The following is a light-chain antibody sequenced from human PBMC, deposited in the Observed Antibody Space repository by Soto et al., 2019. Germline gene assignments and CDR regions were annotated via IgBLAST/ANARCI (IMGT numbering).Light chain of an antibody. Sequence: QSVLTQPASVSGSPGQSITISCTGTSSDVGSYNLVSWYQQHPGKAPKLMIYEGSKRPSGVSNRFSGSKSGNTASLTISGLQAVFVAEWCPWRSAVSPYSTLCRAPIG. CDR1: SSDVGSYNL. CDR2: EGS. V-gene: IGLV2-23*01. J-gene: IGLJ6*01. CDR3: WRSAVSPYSTLCRAP.